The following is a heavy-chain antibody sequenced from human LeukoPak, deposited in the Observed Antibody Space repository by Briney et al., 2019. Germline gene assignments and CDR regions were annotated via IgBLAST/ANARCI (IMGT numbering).Heavy chain of an antibody. Sequence: ASVKVSCKASGYTFTSYGISWVRQAPGQGLEWMGWISAYNGNTNYAQKLQGRVTMTTDTSTSTAYMELRSLRSDDTAVYYCARFYGSGSYYPYYYMDVWGKGTTVTVSS. CDR1: GYTFTSYG. J-gene: IGHJ6*03. CDR3: ARFYGSGSYYPYYYMDV. D-gene: IGHD3-10*01. V-gene: IGHV1-18*01. CDR2: ISAYNGNT.